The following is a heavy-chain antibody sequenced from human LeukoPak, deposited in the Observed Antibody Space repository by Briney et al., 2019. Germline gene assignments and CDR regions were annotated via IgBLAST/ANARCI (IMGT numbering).Heavy chain of an antibody. CDR2: TSDRGDYT. CDR3: AKEPDGSY. D-gene: IGHD5-24*01. CDR1: GFTFTSYS. J-gene: IGHJ4*02. V-gene: IGHV3-23*01. Sequence: PGGSLRLSCAASGFTFTSYSMSWVRQAPGKGLEWVSGTSDRGDYTYYADSVKGRFTISRDNSKNTLYLQMNSLRAEDTAVYYCAKEPDGSYWGQGTLVTVSS.